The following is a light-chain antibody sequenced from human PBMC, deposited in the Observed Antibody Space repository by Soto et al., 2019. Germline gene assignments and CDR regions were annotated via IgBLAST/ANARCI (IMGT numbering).Light chain of an antibody. J-gene: IGLJ2*01. CDR1: SGSVSNSYY. V-gene: IGLV8-61*01. Sequence: QTVVTQEPSFSVSPGWTVTLTCGLNSGSVSNSYYPSWYQQTPGQAPRTLIYNTKTRSPGVPDRFSGSILGNKAALTITGAQADDESHYYCVLYLGSGIVEFGGGTKLTVL. CDR3: VLYLGSGIVE. CDR2: NTK.